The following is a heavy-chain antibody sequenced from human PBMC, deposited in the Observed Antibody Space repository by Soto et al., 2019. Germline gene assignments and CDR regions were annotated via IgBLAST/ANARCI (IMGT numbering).Heavy chain of an antibody. V-gene: IGHV1-58*02. CDR1: GFTFTSSA. J-gene: IGHJ6*03. CDR3: AARGGFSGYCSSTSCYDYYMDV. D-gene: IGHD2-2*01. CDR2: IVVGSGNT. Sequence: SVKVSCKASGFTFTSSAMQWVRQARGQRLEWIGWIVVGSGNTNYAQKFQERVTITRDMSTSTAYMELSSLRSEDTAVYYCAARGGFSGYCSSTSCYDYYMDVWGKGTTVTVSS.